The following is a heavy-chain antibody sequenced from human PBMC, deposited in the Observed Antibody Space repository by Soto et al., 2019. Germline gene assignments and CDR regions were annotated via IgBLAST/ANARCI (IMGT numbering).Heavy chain of an antibody. CDR3: ARHPARDYYDSSAYLY. CDR1: GYSFTSYW. CDR2: IYPGDSDT. J-gene: IGHJ4*02. Sequence: GESLKISCKGSGYSFTSYWIGWVRQMPGKGLEWMGIIYPGDSDTRYSPSFQGQVTTSADKSISTAYLQWSSLKASDTAMYYCARHPARDYYDSSAYLYWGQGTLVTVSS. D-gene: IGHD3-22*01. V-gene: IGHV5-51*01.